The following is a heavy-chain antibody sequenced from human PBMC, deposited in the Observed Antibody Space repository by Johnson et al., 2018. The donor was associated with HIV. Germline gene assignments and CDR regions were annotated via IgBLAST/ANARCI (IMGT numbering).Heavy chain of an antibody. J-gene: IGHJ3*02. CDR2: IYSGGST. Sequence: VQLVESGGGVIRPGGSLRLSCAASGFTFNEYDMNWVRQGPGKGLEWVSVIYSGGSTYYADSVKGRFTISRDNSKNTLYLQMGSLRAEDMAVYYCARGITMIVVDAFDIWGQGTMVTVSS. V-gene: IGHV3-66*01. CDR3: ARGITMIVVDAFDI. CDR1: GFTFNEYD. D-gene: IGHD3-22*01.